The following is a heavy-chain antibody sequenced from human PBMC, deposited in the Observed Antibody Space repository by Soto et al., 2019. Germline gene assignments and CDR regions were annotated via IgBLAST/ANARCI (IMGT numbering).Heavy chain of an antibody. CDR3: ARDKWAGAAADDTGGIDY. D-gene: IGHD6-13*01. V-gene: IGHV3-30-3*01. Sequence: AGGSLRLSCAASGVPFSSYAMHWVRQAPGKGLEWVAVISYDGSNKYYADSVKGRFTISRDNSKNALYLQMNSLRAEDTAVYYCARDKWAGAAADDTGGIDYWGQGTLVTVSS. CDR2: ISYDGSNK. CDR1: GVPFSSYA. J-gene: IGHJ4*02.